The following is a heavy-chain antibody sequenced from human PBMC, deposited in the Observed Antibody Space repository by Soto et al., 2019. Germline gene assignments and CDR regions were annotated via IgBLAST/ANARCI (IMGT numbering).Heavy chain of an antibody. V-gene: IGHV3-21*01. CDR1: GFTFSSYS. Sequence: PGGSLRLSCAASGFTFSSYSMNWVRQAPGKGLEWVSSISSSSSYIYYADSVKGRFTISRDNAKNSLYLQMTSLRAEDTAVYYCARVPEDYYYYYGMDVWGQGTTVTVS. D-gene: IGHD2-2*01. CDR2: ISSSSSYI. CDR3: ARVPEDYYYYYGMDV. J-gene: IGHJ6*02.